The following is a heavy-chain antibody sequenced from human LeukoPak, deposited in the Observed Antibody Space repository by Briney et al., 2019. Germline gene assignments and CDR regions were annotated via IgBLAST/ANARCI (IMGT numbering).Heavy chain of an antibody. CDR3: ARAGYSMDTEYFQY. CDR2: LNGDGGST. CDR1: GCTISSYW. Sequence: GGSLRLSCAASGCTISSYWMHWVSQAPGKGLVWVSRLNGDGGSTTYADSVKGRFTISRDNAKNTVYLQMNSLRAEDTAVYYCARAGYSMDTEYFQYWGQGTLVTVSS. D-gene: IGHD5-18*01. J-gene: IGHJ1*01. V-gene: IGHV3-74*01.